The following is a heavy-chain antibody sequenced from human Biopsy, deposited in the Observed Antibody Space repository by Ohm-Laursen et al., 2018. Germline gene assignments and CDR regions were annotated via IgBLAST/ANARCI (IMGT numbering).Heavy chain of an antibody. CDR2: IYSGGNT. V-gene: IGHV4-61*01. J-gene: IGHJ4*02. CDR1: GDSLTSGPEN. CDR3: ARGQALKSFDY. Sequence: PSETLSLTCTVSGDSLTSGPENWSWIRQSPGQGLEYIGFIYSGGNTNYNPSLKNRVTMSVDTSKNQFSLKLSSVTAADTAGYYCARGQALKSFDYWGQGTLVTVSS.